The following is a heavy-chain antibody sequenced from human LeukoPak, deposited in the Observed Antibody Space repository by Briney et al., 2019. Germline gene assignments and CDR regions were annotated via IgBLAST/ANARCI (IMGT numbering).Heavy chain of an antibody. CDR2: MNPNSGNT. J-gene: IGHJ6*03. D-gene: IGHD3-10*01. Sequence: GASVKVSCKASGYTFTSYDINWVRQATGQGLEWMGWMNPNSGNTGYAQKFQGRVTMTRNTSISTAYMELSSLRSEDTAVYYCARGRQRRMQQITMVRGVIVYYYMDVWGKGTTVTVSS. CDR1: GYTFTSYD. V-gene: IGHV1-8*01. CDR3: ARGRQRRMQQITMVRGVIVYYYMDV.